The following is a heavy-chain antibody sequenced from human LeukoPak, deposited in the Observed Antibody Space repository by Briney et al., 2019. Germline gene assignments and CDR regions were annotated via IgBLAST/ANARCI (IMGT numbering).Heavy chain of an antibody. CDR3: AREGAYSSSSDVDY. Sequence: GGSLRLSCAASGFTFSSYSMNWVRQAPGKGLEWVSSISSSSSYIYYADSVKGRFTISRDNAKNSLYLQMNSLRAEDTAIYYCAREGAYSSSSDVDYWGQGTLVTVSS. J-gene: IGHJ4*02. CDR2: ISSSSSYI. CDR1: GFTFSSYS. V-gene: IGHV3-21*01. D-gene: IGHD6-6*01.